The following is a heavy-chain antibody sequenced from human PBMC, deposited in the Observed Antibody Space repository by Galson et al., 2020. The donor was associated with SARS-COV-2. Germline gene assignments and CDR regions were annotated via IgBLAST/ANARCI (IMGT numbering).Heavy chain of an antibody. CDR3: AKDPGYSYGTYFDY. J-gene: IGHJ4*02. CDR1: GFTFNTYD. D-gene: IGHD5-18*01. CDR2: ISRTGDGK. Sequence: GGSLRLSCAASGFTFNTYDMSWVRQGPGKGLEWVSSISRTGDGKFYADSVRGRFTIPRDNSKNTLSLQMNSLRADDTALYYCAKDPGYSYGTYFDYWGLGTLVTVSS. V-gene: IGHV3-23*01.